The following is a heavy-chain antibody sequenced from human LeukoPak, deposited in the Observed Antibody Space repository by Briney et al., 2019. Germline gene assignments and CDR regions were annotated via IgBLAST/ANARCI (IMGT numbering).Heavy chain of an antibody. CDR3: ATTPLNYYYYYMDV. CDR1: GFTFSIYS. CDR2: ISSSGSYI. J-gene: IGHJ6*03. Sequence: RGSLRLSCAASGFTFSIYSMDWVRQVPGKGLEWVSSISSSGSYIYYADSLKGRLTISRDNAKNSLYLQMNSLRAEDTAVYYCATTPLNYYYYYMDVWGKGTTVTVSS. V-gene: IGHV3-21*01. D-gene: IGHD4-11*01.